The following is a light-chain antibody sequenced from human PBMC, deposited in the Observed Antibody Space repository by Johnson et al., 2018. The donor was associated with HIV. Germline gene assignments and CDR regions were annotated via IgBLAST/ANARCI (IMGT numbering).Light chain of an antibody. Sequence: QSVLTQPPSVSAAPGQKVTISCSGSSSNIGNNYVSWYQQLPGTAPKLLIYENNKRPSGIPDRFSGSKSGTSATLGITGLQTGDEADYYCGTWDSSLSAGYVFGTGPTVTVL. J-gene: IGLJ1*01. CDR2: ENN. CDR1: SSNIGNNY. CDR3: GTWDSSLSAGYV. V-gene: IGLV1-51*02.